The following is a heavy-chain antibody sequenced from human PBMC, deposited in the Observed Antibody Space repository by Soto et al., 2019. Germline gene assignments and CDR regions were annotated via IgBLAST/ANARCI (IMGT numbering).Heavy chain of an antibody. D-gene: IGHD3-10*01. CDR2: IIPIFGTA. Sequence: QVQLVQSGAEVKKPGSSVKVSCKASGGTFSSYAISWVRQAPGQGLEWMGGIIPIFGTANYAQKFQGRVTITADESTSTAYMERSSLRSEDTAVYYCAREPITMVPLHFDYWGQGTLVTVSS. CDR3: AREPITMVPLHFDY. CDR1: GGTFSSYA. V-gene: IGHV1-69*12. J-gene: IGHJ4*02.